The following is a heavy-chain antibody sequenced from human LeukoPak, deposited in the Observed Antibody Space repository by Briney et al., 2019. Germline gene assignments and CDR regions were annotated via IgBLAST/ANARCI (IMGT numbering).Heavy chain of an antibody. CDR3: ARIPHSYGDYVVDY. J-gene: IGHJ4*02. CDR2: INPNSGGT. CDR1: GYTFTGYY. V-gene: IGHV1-2*06. D-gene: IGHD4-17*01. Sequence: GASVKVSCKASGYTFTGYYMHWVRQAPGQGLEWMGRINPNSGGTNYAQKFQGRVTMTRDTSISTAYMELSRLRSDDTAVYYCARIPHSYGDYVVDYWGQGTLVTVSS.